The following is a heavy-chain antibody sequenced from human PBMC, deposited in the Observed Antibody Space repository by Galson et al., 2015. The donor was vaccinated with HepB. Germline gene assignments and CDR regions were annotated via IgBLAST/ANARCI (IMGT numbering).Heavy chain of an antibody. Sequence: LRLSCAASGFTFRNYGIHWVRQAPGKGLEWVAVISYDGSNKYYADSVRGRFTISRDNSKNTLYLQMNSLRAEDTAVYYCAKDVWGFNPLYYFDYWGQGTLVTVSS. V-gene: IGHV3-30*18. J-gene: IGHJ4*02. CDR2: ISYDGSNK. CDR3: AKDVWGFNPLYYFDY. D-gene: IGHD7-27*01. CDR1: GFTFRNYG.